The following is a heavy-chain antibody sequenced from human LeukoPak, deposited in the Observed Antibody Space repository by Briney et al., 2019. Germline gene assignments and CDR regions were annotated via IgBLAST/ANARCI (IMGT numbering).Heavy chain of an antibody. CDR3: ARVRGWLQFFHY. CDR2: IIPIFGTA. CDR1: GGTFSSYA. Sequence: GASVKVSCKASGGTFSSYAISWVRQAPGQGLEWMGGIIPIFGTANYAQKFQGRVTITADKSTSTAYMELSRLRSDDTAVYYCARVRGWLQFFHYWGQGTLVTVSS. V-gene: IGHV1-69*06. D-gene: IGHD5-24*01. J-gene: IGHJ4*02.